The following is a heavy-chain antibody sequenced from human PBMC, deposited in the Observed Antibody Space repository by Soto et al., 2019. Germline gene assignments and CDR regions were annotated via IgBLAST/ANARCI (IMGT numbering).Heavy chain of an antibody. CDR1: GFIFENFG. CDR3: AKNQGVELVPLATVDWFDP. CDR2: ISGSGFKK. Sequence: LRLSCAASGFIFENFGMSWVRQAPGEGLEWISSISGSGFKKYYADSVKGRFTISRDNSKSTVYLELNNLSAEDTAVYHCAKNQGVELVPLATVDWFDPWGQGSGVTVAS. D-gene: IGHD5-12*01. J-gene: IGHJ5*02. V-gene: IGHV3-23*01.